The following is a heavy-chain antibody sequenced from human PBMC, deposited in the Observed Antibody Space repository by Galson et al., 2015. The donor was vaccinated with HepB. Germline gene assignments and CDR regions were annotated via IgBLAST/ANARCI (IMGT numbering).Heavy chain of an antibody. D-gene: IGHD3-10*01. V-gene: IGHV3-30-3*01. CDR2: ISYDGSNK. Sequence: LRLSCAASGFTFSSYAMHWVRQAPGKGLEWVAVISYDGSNKYYADSVKGRFTISRDNSKNTLYLQMNSLRAEDTAVYYCARCRSGSYSDGMDVWGQGTTVTVSS. J-gene: IGHJ6*02. CDR3: ARCRSGSYSDGMDV. CDR1: GFTFSSYA.